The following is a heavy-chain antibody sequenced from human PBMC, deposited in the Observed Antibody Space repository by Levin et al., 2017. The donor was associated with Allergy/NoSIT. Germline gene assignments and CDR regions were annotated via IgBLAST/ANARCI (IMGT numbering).Heavy chain of an antibody. CDR2: IYYSGST. CDR1: GGSISSGDYY. CDR3: ARVNGSGSYYTWYYYYGMDG. V-gene: IGHV4-30-4*01. Sequence: KPSETLSLTCTVSGGSISSGDYYWSWIRQPPGKGLEWIGYIYYSGSTYYNPSLKSRVTISVDTSKNQFSLKLSSVTAADTAVYYCARVNGSGSYYTWYYYYGMDGWGQGTTVTVSS. J-gene: IGHJ6*02. D-gene: IGHD3-10*01.